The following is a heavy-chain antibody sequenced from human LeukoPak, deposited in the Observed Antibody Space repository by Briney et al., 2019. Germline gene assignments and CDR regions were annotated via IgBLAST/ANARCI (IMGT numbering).Heavy chain of an antibody. D-gene: IGHD3-22*01. CDR1: GGSFSGYY. CDR3: ARGQRTHYYDSSGPTVY. J-gene: IGHJ4*02. Sequence: SETLSLTCAVYGGSFSGYYWSWIRQPPGKGLEWIGEINHSGSTNYNPSLKSRVTISVDTSKNQFSLKLSSVTAADTAVYYCARGQRTHYYDSSGPTVYWGQGTLVTVSS. CDR2: INHSGST. V-gene: IGHV4-34*01.